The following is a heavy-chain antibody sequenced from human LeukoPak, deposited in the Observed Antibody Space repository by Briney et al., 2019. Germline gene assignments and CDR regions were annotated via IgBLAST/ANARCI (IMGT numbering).Heavy chain of an antibody. CDR1: GYTFTSYA. CDR2: IIPILGIA. CDR3: ARDSIAAAGTWWFDP. D-gene: IGHD6-13*01. V-gene: IGHV1-69*04. Sequence: ASVKVSCKASGYTFTSYAISWVRQAPGQGLEWMGRIIPILGIANYAQKFQGRVTITADKSTSTAYMELSSLRSEDTAVYYCARDSIAAAGTWWFDPWGQGTLVTVSS. J-gene: IGHJ5*02.